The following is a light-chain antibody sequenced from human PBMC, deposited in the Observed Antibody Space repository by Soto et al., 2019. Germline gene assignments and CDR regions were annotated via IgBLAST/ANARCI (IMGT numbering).Light chain of an antibody. V-gene: IGLV2-14*01. CDR1: SSEVGGYNY. CDR2: EVT. J-gene: IGLJ3*02. Sequence: QSALTQPASVSGSPGQSITISCTGTSSEVGGYNYVSWYQQHPGKAPKLIIYEVTNRPSGVSNRFSGSKAANTASLTISGLQAEDEADYYCSSYTSSSTWVFGGGTKLTAL. CDR3: SSYTSSSTWV.